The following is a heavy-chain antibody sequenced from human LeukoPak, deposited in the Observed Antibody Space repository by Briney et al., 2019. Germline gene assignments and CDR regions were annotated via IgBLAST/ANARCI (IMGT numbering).Heavy chain of an antibody. CDR3: AKDRSIVGATSGDY. CDR2: IRYDGSNK. CDR1: GFTFSSYG. Sequence: GGSLRLSCAASGFTFSSYGMHWVRQAPGKGLEWVAFIRYDGSNKYYADSVKGRFTISRDNSKNTLYLQMNSLRAEDTAVYYCAKDRSIVGATSGDYWGQGTLVTVSS. D-gene: IGHD1-26*01. V-gene: IGHV3-30*02. J-gene: IGHJ4*02.